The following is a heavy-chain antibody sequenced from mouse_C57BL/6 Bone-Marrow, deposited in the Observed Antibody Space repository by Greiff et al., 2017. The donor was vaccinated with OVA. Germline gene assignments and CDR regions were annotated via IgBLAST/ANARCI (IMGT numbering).Heavy chain of an antibody. Sequence: EVKVLESGGGLVKPGGSLKLSCAASGFTFSSYAMSWVRQTPEKRLEWVATISDGGSYTYYPDNVKGRFTISRDNAKNNLYLQMSHLKSEDTAMYYCARDEDDYDGYWYFDVWGTGTTVTVSS. CDR3: ARDEDDYDGYWYFDV. J-gene: IGHJ1*03. V-gene: IGHV5-4*01. CDR1: GFTFSSYA. CDR2: ISDGGSYT. D-gene: IGHD2-4*01.